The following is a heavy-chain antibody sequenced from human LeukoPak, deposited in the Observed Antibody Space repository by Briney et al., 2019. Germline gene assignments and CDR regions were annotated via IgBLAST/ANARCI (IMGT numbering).Heavy chain of an antibody. Sequence: SETLSLTCTVSGDSISSSSSYWGWIRQPPGKGLEWIGTMYYSGSTNYNPSLKSRVTISGDTSKNQFPLKLSSVTAADTAVYYCARGNSSGYHYRDYFDYWGQGTLVTVSS. D-gene: IGHD3-22*01. CDR3: ARGNSSGYHYRDYFDY. CDR1: GDSISSSSSY. J-gene: IGHJ4*02. V-gene: IGHV4-39*06. CDR2: MYYSGST.